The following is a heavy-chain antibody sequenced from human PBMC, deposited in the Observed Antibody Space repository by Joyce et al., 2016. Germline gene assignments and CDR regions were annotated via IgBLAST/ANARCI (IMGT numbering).Heavy chain of an antibody. CDR3: ARNGAYSQDS. Sequence: QVQLQESGPGLEKPSGTLSLTCAVSGGSISSARWWSWVRQPPGKGLEWIGEIYLGGSTTYNPSLRSRVSISVDKSKNELSLKMNSVTAADTAVYYCARNGAYSQDSWGRGTLVTVSS. CDR2: IYLGGST. V-gene: IGHV4-4*02. D-gene: IGHD5-12*01. CDR1: GGSISSARW. J-gene: IGHJ5*01.